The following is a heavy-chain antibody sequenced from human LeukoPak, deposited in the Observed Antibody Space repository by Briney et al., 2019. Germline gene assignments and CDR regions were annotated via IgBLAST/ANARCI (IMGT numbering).Heavy chain of an antibody. CDR3: ARGAHYHDSSQGYDY. CDR2: INPNSGGT. J-gene: IGHJ4*02. D-gene: IGHD3-22*01. Sequence: GASVKVSCKASGYTFTGYYMHWVRQAPGQGLEWMGWINPNSGGTNYAQKFQGRVTMTRDTSISTAYMELSRLRSDDTAVHYCARGAHYHDSSQGYDYWGQGILVTVSS. CDR1: GYTFTGYY. V-gene: IGHV1-2*02.